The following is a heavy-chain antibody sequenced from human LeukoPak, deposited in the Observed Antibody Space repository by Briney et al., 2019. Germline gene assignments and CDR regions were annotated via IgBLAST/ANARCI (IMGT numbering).Heavy chain of an antibody. CDR2: INQDGSEK. CDR3: ARPLKYYYGSETYFWFDP. CDR1: GFTFSSYE. D-gene: IGHD3-10*01. J-gene: IGHJ5*02. Sequence: GGSLRLSCVASGFTFSSYEMNWVRQAPGKGLEWVANINQDGSEKYYVDSVKGRFTISRDNAKNSLYLQMNSLRAEDAAVYYCARPLKYYYGSETYFWFDPWGQGTLVTVSS. V-gene: IGHV3-7*01.